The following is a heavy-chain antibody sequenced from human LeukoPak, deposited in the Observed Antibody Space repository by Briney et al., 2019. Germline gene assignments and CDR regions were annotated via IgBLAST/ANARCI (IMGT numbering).Heavy chain of an antibody. J-gene: IGHJ4*02. Sequence: SETLSLTCAVSGYSISSGYYWGWIRQPPGKGLEWIGRIYSSGSTNYNPSLKSRVTISVDASKNQFSLKLRSVTAADTAVYYCARGGYYYDSSGYYYPLDYWGQGTLVTISS. CDR3: ARGGYYYDSSGYYYPLDY. CDR2: IYSSGST. D-gene: IGHD3-22*01. V-gene: IGHV4-38-2*01. CDR1: GYSISSGYY.